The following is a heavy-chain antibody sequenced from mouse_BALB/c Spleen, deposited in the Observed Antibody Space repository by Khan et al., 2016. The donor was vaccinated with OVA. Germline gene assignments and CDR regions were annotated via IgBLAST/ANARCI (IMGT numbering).Heavy chain of an antibody. D-gene: IGHD1-2*01. Sequence: EVQLQESGPGLVKPSQSLSLTCTVTGYSITSGYGWNWIRQFPGNKLGWMGYISYSGSTNYNPSLKSQISITRDKSKNPFFLQLNSVTTEDTATYYCARTARIKYWGQGTTLTVSS. V-gene: IGHV3-2*02. CDR1: GYSITSGYG. J-gene: IGHJ2*01. CDR3: ARTARIKY. CDR2: ISYSGST.